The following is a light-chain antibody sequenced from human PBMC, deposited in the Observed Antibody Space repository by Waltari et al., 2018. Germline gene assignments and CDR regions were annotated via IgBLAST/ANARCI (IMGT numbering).Light chain of an antibody. CDR1: LKCSRGV. CDR3: QHYLRLPVT. V-gene: IGKV3-20*01. Sequence: SWRASLKCSRGVAWYRRDRCQTTRLRIDGASTRADGIPDRFSGSGSGADVSLTISRLEPDDFAVYYCQHYLRLPVTFGQGTTVEI. J-gene: IGKJ1*01. CDR2: GAS.